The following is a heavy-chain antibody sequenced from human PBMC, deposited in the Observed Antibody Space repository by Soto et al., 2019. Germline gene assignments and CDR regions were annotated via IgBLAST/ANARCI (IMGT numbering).Heavy chain of an antibody. D-gene: IGHD6-19*01. J-gene: IGHJ3*01. Sequence: SETLSLTCDVYGGSFSGYFWNWIRQSPGKGLEWIGKVNHNGRNNYNPSLKSRVTISLDMSKKQISLKLTSVTAADTAVYYCARGGSSDWRVAFDFWGQGTMVTVSS. CDR2: VNHNGRN. V-gene: IGHV4-34*01. CDR1: GGSFSGYF. CDR3: ARGGSSDWRVAFDF.